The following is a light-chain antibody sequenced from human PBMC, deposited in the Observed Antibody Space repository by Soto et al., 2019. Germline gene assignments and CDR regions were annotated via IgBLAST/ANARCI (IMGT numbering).Light chain of an antibody. CDR2: GAS. V-gene: IGKV3-20*01. CDR3: QQYSASPWT. J-gene: IGKJ1*01. CDR1: LSVSSTY. Sequence: EIVLTQSPDTLSLSPGERATLSCRASLSVSSTYLAWYQQKLGQAPRLLIYGASSRATGIPDRFSGSGSGTDFTLTISRLEPEDFAVYYCQQYSASPWTFGQGTKVEIK.